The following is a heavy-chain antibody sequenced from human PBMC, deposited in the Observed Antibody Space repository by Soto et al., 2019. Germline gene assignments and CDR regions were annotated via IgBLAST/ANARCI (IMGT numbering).Heavy chain of an antibody. J-gene: IGHJ6*02. D-gene: IGHD2-21*02. CDR2: IYWDDDK. CDR1: GFSLNTGGLG. V-gene: IGHV2-5*02. CDR3: IPSRCGGDCLRSYSSHYYYGLDV. Sequence: QITLKESGPTLVKPTQTLTLTCSVSGFSLNTGGLGVGWIRQPPGKALEWLALIYWDDDKRYSTSLRNRLSISRAPPNSLVVFPMTNMAPVDTPTYYCIPSRCGGDCLRSYSSHYYYGLDVWGQGTTVTVSS.